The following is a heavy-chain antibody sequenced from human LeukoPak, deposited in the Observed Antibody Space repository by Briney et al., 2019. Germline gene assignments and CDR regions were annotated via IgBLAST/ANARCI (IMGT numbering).Heavy chain of an antibody. CDR3: ARAHTGGNYFDY. V-gene: IGHV1-2*02. CDR2: INPNSGGT. J-gene: IGHJ4*02. Sequence: EASVKVSCKASGYTFTGYYMDWVRQAPGQGLEWMGWINPNSGGTNYAQKFQGRVTMTRDTSISTAYMELSRLRSDDTAVYYCARAHTGGNYFDYWPQGTLVTVSS. CDR1: GYTFTGYY. D-gene: IGHD3-16*01.